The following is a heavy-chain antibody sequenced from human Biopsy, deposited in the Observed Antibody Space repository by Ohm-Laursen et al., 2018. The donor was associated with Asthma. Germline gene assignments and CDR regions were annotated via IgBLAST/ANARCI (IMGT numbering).Heavy chain of an antibody. CDR1: GGTLSNFA. V-gene: IGHV1-69*13. CDR3: ARCQVGYSSGWSLLLKKIYYSGMDV. D-gene: IGHD6-19*01. CDR2: IMTVFGTT. Sequence: SVKVSCNAPGGTLSNFAISWVRQAPGQGLEWLGEIMTVFGTTNYAQKFQGRVTITADESTSTAYMEVTSLRSEDTAIYYCARCQVGYSSGWSLLLKKIYYSGMDVWGQGTAVTVSS. J-gene: IGHJ6*02.